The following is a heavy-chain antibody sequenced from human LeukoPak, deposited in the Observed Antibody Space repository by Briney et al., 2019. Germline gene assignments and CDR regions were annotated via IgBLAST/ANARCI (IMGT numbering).Heavy chain of an antibody. J-gene: IGHJ4*02. Sequence: GGSLRLSCAGSGFTFRSYAMDWVRQAPGKGLEWVSSINENSRYTYYADSVKGRFTISRDNAKNSLYLQMNSLRVEDTAVYYCTRSGTRLGSDFDYWGQGTLVTVSS. CDR3: TRSGTRLGSDFDY. V-gene: IGHV3-21*01. CDR1: GFTFRSYA. CDR2: INENSRYT. D-gene: IGHD3-16*01.